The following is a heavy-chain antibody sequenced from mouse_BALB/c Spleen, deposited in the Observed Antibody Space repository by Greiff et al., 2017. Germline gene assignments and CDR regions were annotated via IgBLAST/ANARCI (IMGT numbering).Heavy chain of an antibody. Sequence: QVHVKQSGAELVKPGASVKLSCKASGYTFTSYYMYWVKQRPGQGLEWIGEINPSNGGTNFNEKFKSKATLTVDKSSSTAYMQLSSLTSEDSAVYYCTRGDYDWYFDVWGAGTTVTVSS. J-gene: IGHJ1*01. CDR3: TRGDYDWYFDV. CDR1: GYTFTSYY. V-gene: IGHV1S81*02. D-gene: IGHD2-4*01. CDR2: INPSNGGT.